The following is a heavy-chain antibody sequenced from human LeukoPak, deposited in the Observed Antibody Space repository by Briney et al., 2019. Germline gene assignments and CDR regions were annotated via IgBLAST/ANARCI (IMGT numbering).Heavy chain of an antibody. D-gene: IGHD6-13*01. V-gene: IGHV4-59*01. CDR1: GGSISSYY. CDR3: ARLGSSWYFDY. CDR2: IYYSGST. Sequence: SETLSLTCTVSGGSISSYYWSWIRQPPGKGLEWIGYIYYSGSTNYNPSLKSRVTILVDTSKNQFSLKLSSVTAADTAVYYCARLGSSWYFDYWGQGTLVTVSS. J-gene: IGHJ4*02.